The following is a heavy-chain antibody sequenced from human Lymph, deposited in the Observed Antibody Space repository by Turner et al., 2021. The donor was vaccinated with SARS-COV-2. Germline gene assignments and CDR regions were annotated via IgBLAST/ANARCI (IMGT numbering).Heavy chain of an antibody. CDR3: ARAYSGSYYYGMDD. Sequence: QVQLVESGGGVVQPGRSLRLSCAASGFTFRSYAMHWVRQAPGKGLEWVAIISYDGSNKYYADSVKGRFTISRDNSKNTLYLQMNSLRAEDAAVYYCARAYSGSYYYGMDDWGQGTTVTVS. J-gene: IGHJ6*02. CDR1: GFTFRSYA. V-gene: IGHV3-30-3*01. D-gene: IGHD1-26*01. CDR2: ISYDGSNK.